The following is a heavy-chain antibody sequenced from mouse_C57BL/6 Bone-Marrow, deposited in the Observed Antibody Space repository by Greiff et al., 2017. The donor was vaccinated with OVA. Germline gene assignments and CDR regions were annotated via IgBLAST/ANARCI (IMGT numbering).Heavy chain of an antibody. J-gene: IGHJ3*01. CDR3: YSVDRYVSSFAA. V-gene: IGHV1-81*01. CDR2: IYPRSGNT. CDR1: GYTFTSYG. D-gene: IGHD2-3*01. Sequence: QVQLQQSGAELAMPGASVKLSCKASGYTFTSYGISWVKQRTGQGLEWIGEIYPRSGNTYYNEKFKGKATLTADKSSSTAYMELRSLTSEDSAVFVCYSVDRYVSSFAAWGPGTLVTVSA.